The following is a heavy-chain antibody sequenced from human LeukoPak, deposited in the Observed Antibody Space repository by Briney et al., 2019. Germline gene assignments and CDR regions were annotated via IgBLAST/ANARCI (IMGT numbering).Heavy chain of an antibody. CDR1: GFTFSSYA. V-gene: IGHV3-30*04. J-gene: IGHJ4*02. D-gene: IGHD3-22*01. CDR2: ISYDGSNK. Sequence: PGGSLRLSCAASGFTFSSYAMHWVRQAPGKGLEWVAVISYDGSNKYYADSVKGRFTISRDNSKNTLYLQMNSLRAEDTAVYYCARDHDSSGYCDYWGQGTLVTVSS. CDR3: ARDHDSSGYCDY.